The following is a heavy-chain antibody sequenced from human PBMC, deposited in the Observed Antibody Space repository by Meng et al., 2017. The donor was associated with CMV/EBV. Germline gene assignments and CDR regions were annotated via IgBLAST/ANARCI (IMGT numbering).Heavy chain of an antibody. V-gene: IGHV4-34*01. Sequence: ETLSLTCAVYGGSFSGYYWSWIRQPPGKGLEWIGEINHSGSTNYNPSLKSRVTISVDTSKNQFSLKLSSVTAADTAVYYCARGLKAWFDPWGQGTLVTVSS. CDR1: GGSFSGYY. J-gene: IGHJ5*02. CDR3: ARGLKAWFDP. CDR2: INHSGST.